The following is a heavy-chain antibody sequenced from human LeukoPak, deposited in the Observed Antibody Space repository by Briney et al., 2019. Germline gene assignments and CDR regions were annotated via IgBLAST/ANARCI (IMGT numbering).Heavy chain of an antibody. CDR2: INPSGGST. D-gene: IGHD1-26*01. Sequence: GASVKVSCKASGYTFTSYYMHWVRQAPGQGLEWMGIINPSGGSTSYAQKFQGRVTITRDTSASTAYMELSSLRSEDTAVYYCARDREGEYFDYWGQGTLVTVSS. CDR1: GYTFTSYY. CDR3: ARDREGEYFDY. J-gene: IGHJ4*02. V-gene: IGHV1-46*01.